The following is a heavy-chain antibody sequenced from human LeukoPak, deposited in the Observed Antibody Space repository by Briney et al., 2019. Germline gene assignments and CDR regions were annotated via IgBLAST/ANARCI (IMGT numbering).Heavy chain of an antibody. CDR1: DFPLSTYG. V-gene: IGHV3-48*04. Sequence: GGPLRPPGAALDFPLSTYGRTWFARAPGKGWEGVSYISSSSSTIYYADSVKGRFTISRDNAKNSLYLQMNSLRAEDTAVYYCARASPPRDAFDIWGQGTMVTVSS. CDR3: ARASPPRDAFDI. CDR2: ISSSSSTI. J-gene: IGHJ3*02.